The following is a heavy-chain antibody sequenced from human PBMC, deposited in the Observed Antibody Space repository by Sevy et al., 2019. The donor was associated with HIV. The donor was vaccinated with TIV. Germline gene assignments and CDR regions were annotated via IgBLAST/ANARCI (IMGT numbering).Heavy chain of an antibody. CDR2: IYYSGST. J-gene: IGHJ4*02. CDR1: GDSVSGGNYY. Sequence: SETLSLTCTVSGDSVSGGNYYWSWIRQPPGKGLGWIGYIYYSGSTNYNPSLKSRVTISMDTSKNQFSLRLTSVTAADTAVYYCARGLFDYWGQGTLVTVSS. CDR3: ARGLFDY. V-gene: IGHV4-61*01.